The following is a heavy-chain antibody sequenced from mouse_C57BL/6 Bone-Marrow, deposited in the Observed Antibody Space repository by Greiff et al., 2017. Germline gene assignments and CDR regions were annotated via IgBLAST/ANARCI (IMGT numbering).Heavy chain of an antibody. V-gene: IGHV1-55*01. CDR1: GYTFTSYW. J-gene: IGHJ2*01. CDR2: IYPTSGCT. D-gene: IGHD4-1*01. Sequence: VQLQQSGAELVKPGASVKMSCKASGYTFTSYWITWVKQRPGQGLEWIGDIYPTSGCTNYNENFKSKAILTVDTSSNTAYMQLSSLTSEDSAVFYCARSGPLGRSFDNWGQGTTLTVSS. CDR3: ARSGPLGRSFDN.